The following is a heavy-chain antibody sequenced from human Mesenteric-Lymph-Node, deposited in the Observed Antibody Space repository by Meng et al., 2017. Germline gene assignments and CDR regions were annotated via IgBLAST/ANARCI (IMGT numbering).Heavy chain of an antibody. CDR3: ATDLGYCSSTSCLDY. CDR1: GYTLTELS. CDR2: FDPEDGET. Sequence: ASVKVSCKVSGYTLTELSKHWVRQAPGKGLEWMGGFDPEDGETIYAQKFQGRVTMTEDTSTDTAYMELSSLRSEDTAVYYCATDLGYCSSTSCLDYWGQGTLVTVSS. D-gene: IGHD2-2*01. J-gene: IGHJ4*02. V-gene: IGHV1-24*01.